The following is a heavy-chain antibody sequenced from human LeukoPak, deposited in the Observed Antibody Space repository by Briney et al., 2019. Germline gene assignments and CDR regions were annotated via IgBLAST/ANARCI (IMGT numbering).Heavy chain of an antibody. Sequence: SETLSLTCTVSGGSISSYYWSWIRQPPGKGLEWIGEINHSGSTNYNPSLKSRVTISVDTSKNQFSLKLSSVTAADTAVYYCARDCSSTSCFMNGTDVWGQGTTVTVSS. D-gene: IGHD2-2*01. CDR3: ARDCSSTSCFMNGTDV. V-gene: IGHV4-34*01. J-gene: IGHJ6*02. CDR2: INHSGST. CDR1: GGSISSYY.